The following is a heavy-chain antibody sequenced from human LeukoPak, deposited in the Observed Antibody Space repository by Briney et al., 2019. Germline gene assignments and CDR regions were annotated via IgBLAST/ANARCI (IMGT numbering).Heavy chain of an antibody. D-gene: IGHD2-2*01. CDR3: ARPHETRLVPAAVDY. J-gene: IGHJ4*02. V-gene: IGHV3-30*03. CDR1: GFTFSSYG. CDR2: ISFDGSNK. Sequence: PGGSLRLSCAASGFTFSSYGMHWVRQAPGKGLEWVAVISFDGSNKYYSDSVKGRFTISRDNSKNTLYLQMNSLRAEDTAVYYCARPHETRLVPAAVDYWGQGTLVTVSS.